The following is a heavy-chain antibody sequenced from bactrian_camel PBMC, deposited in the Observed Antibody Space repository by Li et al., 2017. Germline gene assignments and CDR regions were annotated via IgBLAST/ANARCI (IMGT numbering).Heavy chain of an antibody. CDR2: ITRIHGGT. CDR1: GKTNVLNC. J-gene: IGHJ4*01. D-gene: IGHD5*01. V-gene: IGHV3S61*01. Sequence: QVQLVESGGGLVQAGGSLNLSCAATGKTNVLNCMGWFRQAPGKEREGVAVITRIHGGTEYTDAVKGRFTVSQDTAENTLYLQMNSLKTEDTAVYYCAATDGWVPSSLGQGTQVTVS.